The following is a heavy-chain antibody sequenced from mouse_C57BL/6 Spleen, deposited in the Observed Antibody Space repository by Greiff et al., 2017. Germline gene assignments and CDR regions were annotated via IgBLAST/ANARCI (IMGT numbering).Heavy chain of an antibody. CDR2: IDPSDSYT. J-gene: IGHJ4*01. V-gene: IGHV1-50*01. D-gene: IGHD2-5*01. CDR3: ASYSNYGYAMDY. CDR1: GYTFTSYW. Sequence: VQLQQPGAELAKPGASVKLSCKASGYTFTSYWMQWVKQRPGQGLEWIGEIDPSDSYTNYNQKFKGKATLTVDTSSSTAYMQLSSLTSEDSAVYYCASYSNYGYAMDYWGQGTSVTVSS.